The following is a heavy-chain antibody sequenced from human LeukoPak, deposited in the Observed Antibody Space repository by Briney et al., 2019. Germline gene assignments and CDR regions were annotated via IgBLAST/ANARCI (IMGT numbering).Heavy chain of an antibody. V-gene: IGHV4-39*01. Sequence: SETLSLTCTVSGCSLNTANYYWGWLPQPPGKGLEWIGNFYYCETTYDNPSLKSRGTRSIETSKNQFSLRLSSVTASDTAVYYCARQRADYYYYSVDVWGEGTAVAVS. CDR1: GCSLNTANYY. CDR2: FYYCETT. J-gene: IGHJ6*03. CDR3: ARQRADYYYYSVDV.